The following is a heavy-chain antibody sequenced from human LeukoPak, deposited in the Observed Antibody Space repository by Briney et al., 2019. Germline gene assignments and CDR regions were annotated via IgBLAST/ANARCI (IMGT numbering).Heavy chain of an antibody. CDR1: GYTFTSYA. J-gene: IGHJ4*02. CDR3: ATLGYRFGESRGGY. Sequence: ASVTVSCTASGYTFTSYAMHWVRQAPGKGLEWMGGFDPEDGETIYAQKFQGRVTMTEDTSTDTAYMELSSLRSEDTAVYYCATLGYRFGESRGGYWGQGTLVTVSS. V-gene: IGHV1-24*01. CDR2: FDPEDGET. D-gene: IGHD3-10*01.